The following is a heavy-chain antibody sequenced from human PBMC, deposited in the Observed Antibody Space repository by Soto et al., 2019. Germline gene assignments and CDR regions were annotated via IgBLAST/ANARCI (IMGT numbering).Heavy chain of an antibody. CDR1: GFTFDDYA. V-gene: IGHV3-9*01. D-gene: IGHD3-16*02. CDR3: AKDSYYDYIWGSYRYVASTR. Sequence: SLRLSCAASGFTFDDYAMHWVRQAPGKGLEWVSGISWNSGSIGYADSVKGRFTISRDNAKNSLYLQMNSPRAEDTALYYCAKDSYYDYIWGSYRYVASTRWGQGTLVTVSS. J-gene: IGHJ4*02. CDR2: ISWNSGSI.